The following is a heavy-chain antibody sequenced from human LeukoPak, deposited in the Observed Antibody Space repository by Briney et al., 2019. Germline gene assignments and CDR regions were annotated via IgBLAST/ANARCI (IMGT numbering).Heavy chain of an antibody. CDR2: INHSGST. D-gene: IGHD6-13*01. Sequence: PSETLSLTCAVYGGSFSGYYWSWIRQPPGKGLEWIGEINHSGSTNYNPSLKSRVTISVDTSKNQFSLKLNSVTPEDTAVYYCAREVGIIAAAGTPIDYWGQGTLVTVSS. V-gene: IGHV4-34*01. J-gene: IGHJ4*02. CDR3: AREVGIIAAAGTPIDY. CDR1: GGSFSGYY.